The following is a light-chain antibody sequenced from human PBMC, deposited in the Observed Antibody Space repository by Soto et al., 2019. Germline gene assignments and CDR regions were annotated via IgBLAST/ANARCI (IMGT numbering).Light chain of an antibody. V-gene: IGKV3-15*01. Sequence: EIVMTQSPGTLSVSPGERATLSCRASRSVSSNLAWYQQKPGQAPRLLIYGPSTRATGIPARFSGSGSGTEFTLTISSLQSEDFAVYYCQQYNNWPRTFGQGTKVEIK. J-gene: IGKJ1*01. CDR3: QQYNNWPRT. CDR2: GPS. CDR1: RSVSSN.